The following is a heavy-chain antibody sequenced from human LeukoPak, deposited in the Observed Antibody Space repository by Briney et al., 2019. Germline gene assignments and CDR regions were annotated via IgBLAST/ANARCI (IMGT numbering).Heavy chain of an antibody. CDR2: IIPIFGTA. CDR3: AGAVASTAGVDY. Sequence: ASVKVSCKASGGTFSTYAFSWVRQAPGQGLEWMGGIIPIFGTANYAQKFQGRVTITADESTSTAYMELSSLRSEGTAVYYCAGAVASTAGVDYWGQGTLVTVSS. CDR1: GGTFSTYA. J-gene: IGHJ4*02. V-gene: IGHV1-69*13. D-gene: IGHD6-19*01.